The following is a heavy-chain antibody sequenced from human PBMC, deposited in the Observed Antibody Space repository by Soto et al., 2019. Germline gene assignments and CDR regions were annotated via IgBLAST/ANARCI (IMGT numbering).Heavy chain of an antibody. J-gene: IGHJ3*01. CDR1: GGTLNKHA. Sequence: QVQLVQSGAEVKKPGSSVKVSCKASGGTLNKHAITWVRRAPGQGLEWLGGIIPMFGIPNYPQKFQGRVTITADDSTNTSHMELHSLTSDDTAVYYCARGGTSGWLKGAYDAWGQGTMVTVSS. D-gene: IGHD6-13*01. CDR3: ARGGTSGWLKGAYDA. V-gene: IGHV1-69*01. CDR2: IIPMFGIP.